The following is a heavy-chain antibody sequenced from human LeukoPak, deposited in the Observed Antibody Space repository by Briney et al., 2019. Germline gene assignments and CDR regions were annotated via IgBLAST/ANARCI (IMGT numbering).Heavy chain of an antibody. J-gene: IGHJ6*03. Sequence: SETLSLTCTVSGGSISSSSYYWGWIRQPPGKGLEWIGSIYYSGRTYYNPSLKSRVTISVDTSRNQFSLKLSSVTAADTAVYYCARALNYFYMDVCGKGTTVTISS. CDR3: ARALNYFYMDV. CDR1: GGSISSSSYY. V-gene: IGHV4-39*01. CDR2: IYYSGRT.